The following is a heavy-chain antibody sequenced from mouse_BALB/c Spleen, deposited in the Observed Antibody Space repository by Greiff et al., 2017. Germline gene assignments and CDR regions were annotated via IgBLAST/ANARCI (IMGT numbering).Heavy chain of an antibody. CDR2: IYPGDGDT. V-gene: IGHV1-80*01. J-gene: IGHJ3*01. D-gene: IGHD2-14*01. CDR1: GYAFSSYW. Sequence: QVQLKQSGAELVRPGSSVKISCKASGYAFSSYWMNWVKQRPGQGLEWIGQIYPGDGDTNYNGKLKGKATLTADKSSSTAYMQLSSLTSEDSAVYFCARVRYDGDGFAYWGQGTLVTVSA. CDR3: ARVRYDGDGFAY.